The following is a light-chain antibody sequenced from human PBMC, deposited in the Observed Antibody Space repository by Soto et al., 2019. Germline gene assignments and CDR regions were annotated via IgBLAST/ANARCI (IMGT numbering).Light chain of an antibody. J-gene: IGKJ2*01. CDR1: QSVSSN. V-gene: IGKV3-15*01. Sequence: EIVMTQSPATLSVSPGERATLSCRASQSVSSNVAWYQQKPGQAPRLLIYGASNRATGIPARFSGSGSWTDFTLTISSLQSEDFAVYYCQQYNNWPPYTFGQGTKLEIK. CDR2: GAS. CDR3: QQYNNWPPYT.